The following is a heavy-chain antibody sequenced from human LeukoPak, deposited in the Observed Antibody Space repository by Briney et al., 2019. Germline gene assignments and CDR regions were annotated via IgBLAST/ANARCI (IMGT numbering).Heavy chain of an antibody. V-gene: IGHV4-30-2*01. J-gene: IGHJ5*02. CDR1: GGSISSGGYS. CDR3: ARGEYYYDSSGYYRPNWFDP. D-gene: IGHD3-22*01. Sequence: SQTLSITCAVSGGSISSGGYSWSWIRQPPGKGLEWIGYIYHSGSTYYNPSLKSRITMSVDGSKSQFSLKLTSVTAADTAVYYCARGEYYYDSSGYYRPNWFDPWGQGTLVTVSS. CDR2: IYHSGST.